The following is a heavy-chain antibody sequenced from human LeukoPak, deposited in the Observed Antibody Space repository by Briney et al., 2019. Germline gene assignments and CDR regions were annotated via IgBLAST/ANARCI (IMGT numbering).Heavy chain of an antibody. CDR1: GFIFSSYA. CDR3: AKDLCWASSSWCYP. Sequence: EGSSRICSVASGFIFSSYALWGCRQAPGKRLEWVSASSRCGGSTYYADSVKGRFAISRDTSKNTLYLQMNCLRAEDTAVYYCAKDLCWASSSWCYPRGQGTLVTVSS. J-gene: IGHJ5*02. V-gene: IGHV3-23*01. D-gene: IGHD6-13*01. CDR2: SSRCGGST.